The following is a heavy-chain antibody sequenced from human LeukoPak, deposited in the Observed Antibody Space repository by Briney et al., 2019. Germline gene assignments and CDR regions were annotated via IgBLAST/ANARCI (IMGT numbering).Heavy chain of an antibody. J-gene: IGHJ6*03. Sequence: KASETLSLTCAVSGYSISSGYYWGWIRQPPGKGLEWIGSIYHSGSTYYNPSLKSRVTISVDTSKNQFSLKLSSVTAADTAVYYCARTITGTTYYYYYMDVWGKGTTATVSS. V-gene: IGHV4-38-2*01. CDR1: GYSISSGYY. CDR3: ARTITGTTYYYYYMDV. D-gene: IGHD1-7*01. CDR2: IYHSGST.